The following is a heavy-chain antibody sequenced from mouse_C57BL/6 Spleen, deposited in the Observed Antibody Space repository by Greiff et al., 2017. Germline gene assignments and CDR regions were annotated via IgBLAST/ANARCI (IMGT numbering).Heavy chain of an antibody. Sequence: VQLQQSGPVLVKPGASVKMSCKASGYTFTDYYMNWVKQSHGKSLEWIGVINPYNGGTSYNQKFKGKATLTVDKSSSTAYMELNSLTSEDSAVYYCAREPTVVAEYYAMDYWGQGTSVTVSS. J-gene: IGHJ4*01. CDR3: AREPTVVAEYYAMDY. D-gene: IGHD1-1*01. V-gene: IGHV1-19*01. CDR2: INPYNGGT. CDR1: GYTFTDYY.